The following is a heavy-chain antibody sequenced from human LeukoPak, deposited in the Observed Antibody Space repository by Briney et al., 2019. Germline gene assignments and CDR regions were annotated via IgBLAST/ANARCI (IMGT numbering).Heavy chain of an antibody. CDR2: MSPNSGNT. Sequence: GASVKVSCKASGYTFTSYDFNWVRQAPGQELEWMGWMSPNSGNTGYAQKFQGRVTMTRNTSMSTAYMELSSLRSEDTAVYYCARGPPNWGYDYWGQGTLVTVSS. J-gene: IGHJ4*02. CDR1: GYTFTSYD. V-gene: IGHV1-8*01. CDR3: ARGPPNWGYDY. D-gene: IGHD7-27*01.